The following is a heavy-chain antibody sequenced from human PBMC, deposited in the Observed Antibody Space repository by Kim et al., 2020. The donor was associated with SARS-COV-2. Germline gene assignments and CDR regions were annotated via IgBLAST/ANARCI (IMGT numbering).Heavy chain of an antibody. CDR3: AKDGAIAAHFDY. D-gene: IGHD6-13*01. V-gene: IGHV3-30*02. J-gene: IGHJ4*02. Sequence: YYADSVKGRFTISRDNSKNTLYLQMNSLRAEDTAVYYCAKDGAIAAHFDYWGQGTLVTVSS.